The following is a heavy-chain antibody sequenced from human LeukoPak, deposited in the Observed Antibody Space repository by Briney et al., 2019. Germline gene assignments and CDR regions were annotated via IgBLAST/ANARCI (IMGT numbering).Heavy chain of an antibody. D-gene: IGHD6-13*01. CDR2: ISAYNGNT. CDR3: AREWQQLPYSWFDP. Sequence: PWASVKVSCKASGYTFTSYGISWVRQAPGQGLEWMGWISAYNGNTNYAQKLQGRVTMTTDTSTSTAYMELRSLRSDDTAVYYCAREWQQLPYSWFDPWGQGTLVTVSS. CDR1: GYTFTSYG. J-gene: IGHJ5*02. V-gene: IGHV1-18*01.